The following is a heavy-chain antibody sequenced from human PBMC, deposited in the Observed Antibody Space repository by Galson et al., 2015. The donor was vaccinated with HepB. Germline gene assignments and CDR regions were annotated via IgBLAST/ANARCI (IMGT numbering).Heavy chain of an antibody. CDR2: FDPEDGET. J-gene: IGHJ3*02. CDR3: ATAPHIVVVPAATLGAYAFDI. D-gene: IGHD2-2*01. Sequence: VKVSCKVSGYTLTELSMHWVRQAPGKGLEWMGGFDPEDGETIYAQKFQGRVTMTEDTSTDTAYMELSSLRSEDTAVYYCATAPHIVVVPAATLGAYAFDIWGQGTMVTVSS. CDR1: GYTLTELS. V-gene: IGHV1-24*01.